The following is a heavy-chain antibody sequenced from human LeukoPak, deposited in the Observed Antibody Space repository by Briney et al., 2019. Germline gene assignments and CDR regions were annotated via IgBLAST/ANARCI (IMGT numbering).Heavy chain of an antibody. J-gene: IGHJ5*02. CDR1: GFTFSSYA. Sequence: PGGSLRLSCAASGFTFSSYAMSWVRQAPGKGLEWVSAISGSGGSTYYADSVKGRFTISRDNSKNTLYLQMNSLRAEDTAVYYCAKGETYYYDGGNWFDPWGQGTLVTVSS. CDR3: AKGETYYYDGGNWFDP. CDR2: ISGSGGST. D-gene: IGHD3-22*01. V-gene: IGHV3-23*01.